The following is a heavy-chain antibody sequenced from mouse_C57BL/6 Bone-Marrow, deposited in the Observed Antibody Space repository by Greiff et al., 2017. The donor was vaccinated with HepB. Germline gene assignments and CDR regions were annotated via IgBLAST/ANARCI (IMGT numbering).Heavy chain of an antibody. CDR3: ADGYYGFFAY. CDR1: GYSFTGYY. D-gene: IGHD2-3*01. Sequence: VQLQQSGPELVKPGASVKISCKASGYSFTGYYMNWVKQSPEKSLEWIGEINPSTGGTTYNQKFKAKATLTVDKSSSTAYMQLKSLTSEDSAVYYCADGYYGFFAYWGQGTLVTVSA. CDR2: INPSTGGT. J-gene: IGHJ3*01. V-gene: IGHV1-42*01.